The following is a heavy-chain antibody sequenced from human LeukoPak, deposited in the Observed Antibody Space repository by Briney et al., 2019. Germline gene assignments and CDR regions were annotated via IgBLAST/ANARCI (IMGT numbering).Heavy chain of an antibody. CDR1: GYTFTNYY. D-gene: IGHD6-13*01. Sequence: ASVKASCKASGYTFTNYYMHWARQAPGHGLEWLGIINPSGGSTSYAQKFQGRLTMTRDTSTSTVYMDLSSLRSEDTAVYYCASFIAVAGTEFDYWGQGTLVTVSS. CDR2: INPSGGST. J-gene: IGHJ4*02. CDR3: ASFIAVAGTEFDY. V-gene: IGHV1-46*01.